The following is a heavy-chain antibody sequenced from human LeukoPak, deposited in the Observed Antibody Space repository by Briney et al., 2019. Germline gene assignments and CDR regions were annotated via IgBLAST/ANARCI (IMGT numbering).Heavy chain of an antibody. CDR3: ARRDISSGWTHYFEY. CDR2: IYHSGRT. CDR1: GGSISSSSYY. Sequence: SETLSLTCTVSGGSISSSSYYCGWIRQPPGKGLEWIGSIYHSGRTYYNPSLKSRVTLSVDTSKNQFSLKLSSVTAADTAVYYCARRDISSGWTHYFEYWGQGTLVTVSS. J-gene: IGHJ4*02. V-gene: IGHV4-39*01. D-gene: IGHD6-19*01.